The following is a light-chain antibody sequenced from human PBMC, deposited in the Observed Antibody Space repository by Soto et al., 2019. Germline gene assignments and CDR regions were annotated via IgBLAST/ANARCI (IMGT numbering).Light chain of an antibody. CDR1: QSFRGL. CDR2: DAY. J-gene: IGKJ5*01. Sequence: EIGMTQSPATLSVSPGERATLSFRASQSFRGLLAWYQQKPGQAPRLLIYDAYNRATGIPPRFSGSGSGTDFTLTISSLEPEDSAVYYCQQRHMWPITFGQGTRLEIK. V-gene: IGKV3-11*01. CDR3: QQRHMWPIT.